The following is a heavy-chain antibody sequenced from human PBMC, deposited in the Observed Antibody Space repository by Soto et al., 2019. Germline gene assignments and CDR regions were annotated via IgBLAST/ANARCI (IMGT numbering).Heavy chain of an antibody. CDR2: IYHSGYT. V-gene: IGHV4-30-2*01. CDR3: ARVPTP. CDR1: GGSISSGGYS. Sequence: SETLSLTCAVSGGSISSGGYSWSWIRQPPGKGLEWIGYIYHSGYTYYNPSLKSRVTISVDRSKNQFSLKLSSVTAADTAVYYCARVPTPWGQGTLVTVSS. J-gene: IGHJ5*02.